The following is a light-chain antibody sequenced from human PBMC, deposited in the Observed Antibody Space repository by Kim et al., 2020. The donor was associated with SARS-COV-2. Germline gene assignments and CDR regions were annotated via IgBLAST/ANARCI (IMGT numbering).Light chain of an antibody. CDR1: QSVSSS. Sequence: EIVLTQSPATLSLSPGERATLSCRASQSVSSSLAWFQQKPGQTPRLLIYDASNRATGIPARFSASGSGTDFTLTISSLEPEDFAVYYCQQRSNSFTFGPGTKVDIK. J-gene: IGKJ3*01. V-gene: IGKV3-11*01. CDR2: DAS. CDR3: QQRSNSFT.